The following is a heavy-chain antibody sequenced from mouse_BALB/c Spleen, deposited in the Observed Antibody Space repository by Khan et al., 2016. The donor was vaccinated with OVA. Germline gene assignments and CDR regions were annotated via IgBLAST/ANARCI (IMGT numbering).Heavy chain of an antibody. Sequence: QVQLQQSGAELVKPGASVKLSCKPSGYTFTSYWIKWVKQRPGQGLGWIGQIFPGTGTTYYNENFKGKATLTVDTSSHTAYMQFSSLTSEDSAVYFCARGYLGNYELAYVGQVTLVTVSP. V-gene: IGHV1S132*01. CDR3: ARGYLGNYELAY. J-gene: IGHJ3*01. CDR1: GYTFTSYW. D-gene: IGHD2-1*01. CDR2: IFPGTGTT.